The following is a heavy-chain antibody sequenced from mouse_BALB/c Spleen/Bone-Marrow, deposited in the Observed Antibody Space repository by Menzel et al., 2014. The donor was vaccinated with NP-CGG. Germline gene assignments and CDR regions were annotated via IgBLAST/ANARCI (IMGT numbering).Heavy chain of an antibody. V-gene: IGHV5-17*02. CDR1: GFTFSSFG. CDR3: AREGDYGNYWYFDV. CDR2: ISSGSSTI. Sequence: EVKLVESGGGLVQPGGSRKLSCAASGFTFSSFGMHWVRQAPEKGLEWVACISSGSSTIYYADTVKGRFTISRDNPKNTLFLQMTSLRSEDTAMYYCAREGDYGNYWYFDVWGAGTTVTVSS. J-gene: IGHJ1*01. D-gene: IGHD2-1*01.